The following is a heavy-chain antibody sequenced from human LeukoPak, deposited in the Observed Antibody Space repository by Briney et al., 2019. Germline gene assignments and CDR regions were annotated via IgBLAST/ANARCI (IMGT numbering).Heavy chain of an antibody. D-gene: IGHD3-22*01. V-gene: IGHV3-7*01. CDR1: GFSFSKYG. CDR3: ARGGNTYYYDSSGFDP. Sequence: GGSLRLSCAASGFSFSKYGMHWVRQAPGKGLEWVANIKQDGSEKYYVDSVKGRFTISRDNAKNSLYLQMNSLRAEDTAVYYCARGGNTYYYDSSGFDPWGQGTLVTVSS. J-gene: IGHJ5*02. CDR2: IKQDGSEK.